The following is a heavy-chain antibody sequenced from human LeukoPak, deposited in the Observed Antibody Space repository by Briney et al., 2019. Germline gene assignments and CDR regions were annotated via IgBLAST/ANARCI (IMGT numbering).Heavy chain of an antibody. CDR1: GGSISGWY. CDR2: IYGSGYT. CDR3: ARGAPPQN. V-gene: IGHV4-59*12. J-gene: IGHJ4*02. Sequence: SETLSLTCTVSGGSISGWYWSWIRQPPGKGLEWIGYIYGSGYTNYNPSLKSRVTMSIDTSKKHFSLKLTSVTAADTAVYYCARGAPPQNWGQGTLVTVSS.